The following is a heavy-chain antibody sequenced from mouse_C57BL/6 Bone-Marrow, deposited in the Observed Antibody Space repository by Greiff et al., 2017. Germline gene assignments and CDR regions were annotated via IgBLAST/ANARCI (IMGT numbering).Heavy chain of an antibody. CDR3: AFIYYYGPKEYYFDY. D-gene: IGHD1-1*01. J-gene: IGHJ2*01. Sequence: QVQLQQPGAELVKPGASVKMSCKASGYTFTSYWITWVKQRPGQGLEWIGDIYPGSGSTNYNEKFKSKATLTVDTSSSTAYMPLSSLTSEDSAVYYCAFIYYYGPKEYYFDYWGQGTTLTVSS. CDR1: GYTFTSYW. CDR2: IYPGSGST. V-gene: IGHV1-55*01.